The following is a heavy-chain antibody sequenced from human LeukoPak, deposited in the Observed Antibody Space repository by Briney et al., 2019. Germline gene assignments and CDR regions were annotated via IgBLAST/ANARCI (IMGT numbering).Heavy chain of an antibody. Sequence: ASVKVSCKASGYTFTSYYMHWVRQAPGQGLECMGIINPSGGSTSYAQKFQCRVTMTRDTSTSTVYMELSSPRSEDTAVYYCARDLVPFDYYDSSGEGGEFDYWGQGTLVTVSS. CDR3: ARDLVPFDYYDSSGEGGEFDY. CDR2: INPSGGST. V-gene: IGHV1-46*01. D-gene: IGHD3-22*01. CDR1: GYTFTSYY. J-gene: IGHJ4*02.